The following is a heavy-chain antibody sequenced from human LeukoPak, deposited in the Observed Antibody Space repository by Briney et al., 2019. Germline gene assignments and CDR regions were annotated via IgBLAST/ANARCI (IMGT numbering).Heavy chain of an antibody. J-gene: IGHJ4*02. D-gene: IGHD1-7*01. Sequence: PGGSLRLSCAASGFTFSGSSMNWVRQAPGKGLEWVSSISSGSSYIYYADPLKGRFTVSRDNAKNSLYLQMNSLRAEDTAVYYCASERYNWNYAFDYWGQGILVTVSS. CDR2: ISSGSSYI. V-gene: IGHV3-21*01. CDR3: ASERYNWNYAFDY. CDR1: GFTFSGSS.